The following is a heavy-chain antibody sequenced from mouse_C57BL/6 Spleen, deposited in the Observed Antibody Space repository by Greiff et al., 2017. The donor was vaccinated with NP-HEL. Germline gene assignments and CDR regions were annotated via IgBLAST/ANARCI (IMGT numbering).Heavy chain of an antibody. J-gene: IGHJ3*01. CDR3: ARTGISTWFAY. CDR2: INPNNGGT. CDR1: GYTFTDYY. Sequence: EVQLQQSGPELVKPGASVKISCKASGYTFTDYYMNWVKQSHGKSLEWIGDINPNNGGTSYNQKFKGKATLTVDKSSSTAYMELRSLTSEDSAVYYCARTGISTWFAYWGQGTLVTVSA. V-gene: IGHV1-26*01.